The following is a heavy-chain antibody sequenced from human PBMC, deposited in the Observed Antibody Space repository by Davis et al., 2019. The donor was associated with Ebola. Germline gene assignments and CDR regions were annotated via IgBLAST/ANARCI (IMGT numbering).Heavy chain of an antibody. CDR3: ARINSYGDFDY. CDR1: GFTFRNYG. Sequence: GESLKISCAASGFTFRNYGIHWVRQAPGKGLEWVAVISSDGNDRHYADSVKGRFTISRDNSEDTLYLQMNSLRAEDTAVYYCARINSYGDFDYWGQGTLVTVSS. J-gene: IGHJ4*02. V-gene: IGHV3-30*03. D-gene: IGHD5-18*01. CDR2: ISSDGNDR.